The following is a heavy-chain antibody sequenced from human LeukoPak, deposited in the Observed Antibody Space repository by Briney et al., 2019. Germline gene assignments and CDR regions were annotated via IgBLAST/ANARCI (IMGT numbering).Heavy chain of an antibody. CDR3: ARTTEGYCSSASCFGFSYSYYMDV. V-gene: IGHV4-59*01. Sequence: SETLSLTCTVSGGSISSYYWSWIRQPPGKGLEWIWYIYYSGSTNYNPSLKSRVTISVDTSKNQFSLKLSSVIAADTAVYYCARTTEGYCSSASCFGFSYSYYMDVWGKGTTVTISS. CDR1: GGSISSYY. CDR2: IYYSGST. J-gene: IGHJ6*03. D-gene: IGHD2-2*01.